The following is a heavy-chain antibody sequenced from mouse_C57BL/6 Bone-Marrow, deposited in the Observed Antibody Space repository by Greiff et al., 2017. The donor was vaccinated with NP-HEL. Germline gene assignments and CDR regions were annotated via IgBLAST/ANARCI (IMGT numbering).Heavy chain of an antibody. CDR3: TQSDYYGSSYGY. Sequence: VQLKQSGAELVRPGASVKLSCTASGFNIKDDYMHWVKQRPEQGLEWIGWIDPENGDTEYSSKFQGKATITADTSFNTAYLQLSSLTSEDTAVYYCTQSDYYGSSYGYWGQGTTLTVSS. CDR2: IDPENGDT. CDR1: GFNIKDDY. D-gene: IGHD1-1*01. J-gene: IGHJ2*01. V-gene: IGHV14-4*01.